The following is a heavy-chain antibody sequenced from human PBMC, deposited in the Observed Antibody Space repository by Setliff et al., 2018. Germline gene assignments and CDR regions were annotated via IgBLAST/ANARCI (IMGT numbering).Heavy chain of an antibody. J-gene: IGHJ4*02. V-gene: IGHV1-2*06. CDR2: INPNSGGT. CDR1: GYTFTGYY. CDR3: AKDGGGVY. Sequence: PSVKVSCKASGYTFTGYYMHWVRQAPGQGLEWMGRINPNSGGTNYAQKFQGRVTITRDTSANTAYMELSSLRSEDTAVYYCAKDGGGVYWGQGTLVTVSS. D-gene: IGHD2-21*01.